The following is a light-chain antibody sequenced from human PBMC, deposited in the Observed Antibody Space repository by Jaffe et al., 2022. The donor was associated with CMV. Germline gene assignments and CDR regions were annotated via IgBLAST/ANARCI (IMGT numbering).Light chain of an antibody. CDR3: CSYGGFYSLV. CDR1: SSDVGGYNY. Sequence: QSALTQPRSVSGSPGQSVTISCTGTSSDVGGYNYVSWYQQRPGKAPQIIIYDVTKRPSGVPNRFSGSKSGNTASLTISGLQSEDEADYYCCSYGGFYSLVFGGGTKLTVL. J-gene: IGLJ2*01. V-gene: IGLV2-11*01. CDR2: DVT.